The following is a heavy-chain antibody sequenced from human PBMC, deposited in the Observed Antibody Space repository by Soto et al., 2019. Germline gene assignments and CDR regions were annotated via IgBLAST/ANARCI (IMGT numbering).Heavy chain of an antibody. CDR1: GFSLSTSGVG. V-gene: IGHV2-5*02. Sequence: QITLKESGPTLVKPTQTLTLTCTFSGFSLSTSGVGVGWIRQPPGKALEWLALIYWDDDKRYSPSLKSRLTVTKDTSKHQVVLTMTTMDPVDTATYYCAHQGVVVPAAMGYFQHWGQGTLVTVSS. J-gene: IGHJ1*01. D-gene: IGHD2-2*01. CDR2: IYWDDDK. CDR3: AHQGVVVPAAMGYFQH.